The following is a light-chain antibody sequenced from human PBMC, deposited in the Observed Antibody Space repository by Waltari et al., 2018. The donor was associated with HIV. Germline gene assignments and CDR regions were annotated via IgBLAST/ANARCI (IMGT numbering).Light chain of an antibody. CDR1: SFNIGNNY. V-gene: IGLV1-51*01. CDR2: DNN. Sequence: QSVLTQPPSVSAAPGQQVTISCSGSSFNIGNNYVSWYQKLPGKAPKLLFYDNNTRPSGIPERCSGYKADTSATLGITGLQTGDEADYYGGTWDSSLSAYVFGTGTKVTVL. CDR3: GTWDSSLSAYV. J-gene: IGLJ1*01.